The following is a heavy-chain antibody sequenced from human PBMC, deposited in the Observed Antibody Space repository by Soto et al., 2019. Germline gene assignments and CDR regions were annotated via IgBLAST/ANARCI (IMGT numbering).Heavy chain of an antibody. CDR1: GYTFLTYW. V-gene: IGHV5-51*01. J-gene: IGHJ6*02. D-gene: IGHD3-10*01. Sequence: GESLKISCKGSGYTFLTYWVGWVRQMHGQGLEWMGIINPADSDTRYSPSFQGQVTISADKSISTAYLQWSSLKASDTAIYYCARLTRARGLNSFYAMDVWGQGTTVTVSS. CDR2: INPADSDT. CDR3: ARLTRARGLNSFYAMDV.